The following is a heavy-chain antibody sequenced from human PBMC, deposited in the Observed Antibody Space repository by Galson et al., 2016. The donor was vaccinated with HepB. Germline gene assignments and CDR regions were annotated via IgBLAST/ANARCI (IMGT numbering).Heavy chain of an antibody. V-gene: IGHV3-49*03. D-gene: IGHD5-18*01. CDR3: TRISGYTYGHDFDY. CDR2: VRSKTYGGTT. CDR1: GFTFADYA. Sequence: SLRLSCATSGFTFADYAMTWFRRTPGKGLEWVGFVRSKTYGGTTEYAASVRGRFIISRDDSKSIAYLQMNSLKTEDTGVYFCTRISGYTYGHDFDYWGQGTQVTVSS. J-gene: IGHJ4*02.